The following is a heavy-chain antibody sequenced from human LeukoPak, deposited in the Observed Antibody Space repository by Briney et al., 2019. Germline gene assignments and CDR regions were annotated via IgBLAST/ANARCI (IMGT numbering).Heavy chain of an antibody. D-gene: IGHD4-11*01. CDR1: GFTFSSYA. J-gene: IGHJ4*02. V-gene: IGHV3-33*08. Sequence: GGSLRLSCAASGFTFSSYAMHWVRQAPGKGLEWVAVIWYDGSNKYYADSVKGRFTISRDNSKNTLYLQMNSLRAEDTAVYYCARGGTTVTNLDYWGQGTLVTVSS. CDR2: IWYDGSNK. CDR3: ARGGTTVTNLDY.